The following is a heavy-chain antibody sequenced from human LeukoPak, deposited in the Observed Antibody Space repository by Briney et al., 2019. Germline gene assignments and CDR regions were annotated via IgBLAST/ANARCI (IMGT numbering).Heavy chain of an antibody. J-gene: IGHJ4*02. CDR1: GYSFTNYH. D-gene: IGHD1-26*01. CDR3: ARGTSGSSLLYYFDF. CDR2: INPNGGST. V-gene: IGHV1-46*01. Sequence: ASVKVSCKASGYSFTNYHMHWVRQAPGQGLEWMGIINPNGGSTNYPQRFQGRATMTRDTSTSTVYMELSSLRSEDTAVYYCARGTSGSSLLYYFDFWGQGTLVTVSS.